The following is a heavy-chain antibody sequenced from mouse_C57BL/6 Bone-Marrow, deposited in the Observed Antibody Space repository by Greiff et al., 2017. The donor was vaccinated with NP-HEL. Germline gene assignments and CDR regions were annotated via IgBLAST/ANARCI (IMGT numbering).Heavy chain of an antibody. CDR1: GYTFTSYW. CDR2: IHPNSGST. V-gene: IGHV1-64*01. Sequence: VQLQQPGAELVKPGASAKLSCKASGYTFTSYWMHWVKQRPGQGLEWIGMIHPNSGSTNYNEKFKSKATLTVDKSSSTAYMQLSSLTSEDSAVYYCARGGWLSAWFAYWGQGTLVTVSA. D-gene: IGHD2-3*01. CDR3: ARGGWLSAWFAY. J-gene: IGHJ3*01.